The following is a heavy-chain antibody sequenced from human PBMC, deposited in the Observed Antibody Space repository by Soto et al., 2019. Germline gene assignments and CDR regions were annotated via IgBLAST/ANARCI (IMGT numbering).Heavy chain of an antibody. Sequence: VRLVQSGAEVKKPGSSVKVSCKFSGGTFKTESINWLRQAPGQGLEWMGNILPAFGTADYGPKFQGRVTFTADQATTTAFMELSSLTSQDTAFYFCARGHEYGGNSDAFDLWGQWTLVTVYS. CDR1: GGTFKTES. V-gene: IGHV1-69*13. CDR3: ARGHEYGGNSDAFDL. CDR2: ILPAFGTA. J-gene: IGHJ3*01. D-gene: IGHD4-17*01.